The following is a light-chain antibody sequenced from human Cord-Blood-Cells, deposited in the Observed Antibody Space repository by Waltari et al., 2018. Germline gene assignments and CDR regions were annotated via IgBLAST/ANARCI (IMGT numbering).Light chain of an antibody. Sequence: QSALTQPASVSGSPGQSITISCTGTSSDVGSYNLVSWYQQHPGKAPKLMLYEGSKRPSGVSNRFSGSKSGNMASLTISGLQAEDEADYYCCSYAGSSTYVLGTGTKVTVL. V-gene: IGLV2-23*01. J-gene: IGLJ1*01. CDR2: EGS. CDR1: SSDVGSYNL. CDR3: CSYAGSSTYV.